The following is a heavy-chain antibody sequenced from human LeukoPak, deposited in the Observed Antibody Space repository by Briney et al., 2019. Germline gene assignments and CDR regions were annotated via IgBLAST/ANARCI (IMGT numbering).Heavy chain of an antibody. Sequence: GGSLRLSCAASGFTFSGSALHWVRQASGKGLEWVGRIRSTANGYATAYAASVKGRFTISRDDSKNTAYLQMDSLKTEDTAVYYCARDVLYYYGSGSLNWFDPWGQGTLVTVSS. J-gene: IGHJ5*02. CDR1: GFTFSGSA. D-gene: IGHD3-10*01. CDR3: ARDVLYYYGSGSLNWFDP. V-gene: IGHV3-73*01. CDR2: IRSTANGYAT.